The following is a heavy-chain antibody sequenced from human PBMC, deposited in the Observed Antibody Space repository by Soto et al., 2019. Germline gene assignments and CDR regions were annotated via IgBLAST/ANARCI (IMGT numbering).Heavy chain of an antibody. J-gene: IGHJ4*02. V-gene: IGHV4-30-4*01. CDR2: IFYSGTT. CDR3: ARAGLSYGHLLF. CDR1: GGPIKSSDYY. D-gene: IGHD3-10*01. Sequence: SETLSLTCNVSGGPIKSSDYYWNWLRQPPGKALEWIGYIFYSGTTNYSPSLKSRVAISIDTSKNQFSLSLTSVTAADTAVYYCARAGLSYGHLLFWGQGIRLTVSS.